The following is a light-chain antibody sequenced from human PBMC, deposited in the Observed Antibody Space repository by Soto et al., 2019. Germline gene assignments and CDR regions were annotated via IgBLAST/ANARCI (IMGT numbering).Light chain of an antibody. V-gene: IGLV2-23*01. Sequence: QSVLAQPASVSGSPGQSIAISCTGTSSDVGSYNLVSWYQQYPDKAPKLMIYEDNKRPSGVSNRFSGSKSGNTASLTISGLQAEDEADYYCCSYAGSSTYVFGTGTKVTVL. CDR2: EDN. CDR3: CSYAGSSTYV. J-gene: IGLJ1*01. CDR1: SSDVGSYNL.